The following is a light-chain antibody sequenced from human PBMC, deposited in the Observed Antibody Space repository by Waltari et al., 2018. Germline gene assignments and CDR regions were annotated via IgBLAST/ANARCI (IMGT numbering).Light chain of an antibody. CDR2: GAF. Sequence: EVVMTQSPATLSLSPGERATLSCRASQSIGSSLAWYQQKPGQAPSLLITGAFTRATGVPGRFSGSGSGSGTEFTLTIGSLQSEDSAIYYCQQYSNWPMHTFGQGTKLAIK. J-gene: IGKJ2*01. CDR1: QSIGSS. CDR3: QQYSNWPMHT. V-gene: IGKV3-15*01.